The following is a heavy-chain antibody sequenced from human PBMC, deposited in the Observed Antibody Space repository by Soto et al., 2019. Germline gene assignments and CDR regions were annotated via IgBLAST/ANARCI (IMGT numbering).Heavy chain of an antibody. CDR2: INHSGST. D-gene: IGHD3-10*01. V-gene: IGHV4-34*01. J-gene: IGHJ6*02. CDR1: GWSFSGYY. Sequence: PSETLSLTCAVYGWSFSGYYWTWIRLPPGKGLEWIGEINHSGSTNYNPSLKSRVTISVDTSKNQFSLKLSSVTAADTAVYYCARVRYYYGSGSYWDFYYYGMDVWGQGTTVTVSS. CDR3: ARVRYYYGSGSYWDFYYYGMDV.